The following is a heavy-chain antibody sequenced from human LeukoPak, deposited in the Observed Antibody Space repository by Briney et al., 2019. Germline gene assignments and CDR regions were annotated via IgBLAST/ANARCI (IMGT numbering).Heavy chain of an antibody. CDR2: VYSGGRT. CDR1: GFTVSSNY. CDR3: ARVGSSSLYYYYMDV. J-gene: IGHJ6*03. D-gene: IGHD6-13*01. V-gene: IGHV3-53*01. Sequence: GGSLRLSCAASGFTVSSNYMSWVRQAPGKGLEWVAVVYSGGRTYYADSVKGRFTISRDNAKNSLYLQINSLRAEDTAVYYCARVGSSSLYYYYMDVWGKGTTVIISS.